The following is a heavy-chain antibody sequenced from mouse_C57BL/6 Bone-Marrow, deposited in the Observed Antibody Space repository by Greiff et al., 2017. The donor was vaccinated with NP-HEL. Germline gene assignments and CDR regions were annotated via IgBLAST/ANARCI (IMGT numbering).Heavy chain of an antibody. D-gene: IGHD1-1*01. CDR1: GYAFTNYL. Sequence: QVQLQQSGAELVRPGTSVKVSCKASGYAFTNYLIEWVKQRPGQGLEWIGVINPGSGGTNYNEKFKGKATLTADKSSSTAYMQLSSLTSEDSAVYFCARGFMTTVVKDYFDYGGQGTTLTVSS. CDR3: ARGFMTTVVKDYFDY. J-gene: IGHJ2*01. V-gene: IGHV1-54*01. CDR2: INPGSGGT.